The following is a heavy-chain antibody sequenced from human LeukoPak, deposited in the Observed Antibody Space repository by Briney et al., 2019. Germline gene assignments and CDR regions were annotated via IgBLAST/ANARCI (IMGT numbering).Heavy chain of an antibody. Sequence: SETLSLTCTVSGGSISNNYWSWIRQPPGKGLEWIGYIYTSGSTNYNPSLQSRVTMSFDTSNNQFSLKLTSVTAADTAVYHCVGFTGNWFDPWGQGTLVTVSS. CDR3: VGFTGNWFDP. J-gene: IGHJ5*02. CDR1: GGSISNNY. D-gene: IGHD3-16*01. V-gene: IGHV4-4*08. CDR2: IYTSGST.